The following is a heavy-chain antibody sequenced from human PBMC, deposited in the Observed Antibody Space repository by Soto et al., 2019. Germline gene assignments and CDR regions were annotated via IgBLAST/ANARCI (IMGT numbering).Heavy chain of an antibody. CDR3: ATDRGYYSSNSFDY. CDR1: GYTFTGYY. D-gene: IGHD3-10*01. Sequence: QVQLVQSGAEVKKPGASVKVSCKASGYTFTGYYMHWVRQAPGQGLEWMGWINPNSGGTNYARKFQDRVTMTRDTSISTAYMELSRLRSDDTALYYCATDRGYYSSNSFDYWGQGTLVTVSS. J-gene: IGHJ4*02. V-gene: IGHV1-2*02. CDR2: INPNSGGT.